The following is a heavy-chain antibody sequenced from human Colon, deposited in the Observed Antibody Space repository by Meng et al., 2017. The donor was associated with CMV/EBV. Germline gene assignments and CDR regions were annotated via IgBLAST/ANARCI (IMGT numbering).Heavy chain of an antibody. CDR2: IKDDGSEK. V-gene: IGHV3-7*01. CDR1: GFTFSNYW. Sequence: GESLKISCAASGFTFSNYWMTWVRQAPGKGLEWVANIKDDGSEKYYVDSVKGRFTISRDNAKNSLFLQMNTLRAEDTAVYYCARSHVVPCDSWGQGTLVTVSS. CDR3: ARSHVVPCDS. J-gene: IGHJ4*02. D-gene: IGHD2-15*01.